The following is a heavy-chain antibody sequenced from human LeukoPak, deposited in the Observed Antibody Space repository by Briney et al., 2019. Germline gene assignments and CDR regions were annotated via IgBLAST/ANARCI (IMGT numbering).Heavy chain of an antibody. Sequence: EPSETLSLTCTVSGYSISSGYYWGWIRQPPGKGLEWIGSIYHSGSTYYNASLKSRVTISVDTSKNQFSLKLSSVTAADTAVYYCARDVGNYDILTRWDYFDYWGQGTLVTVSS. D-gene: IGHD3-9*01. V-gene: IGHV4-38-2*02. J-gene: IGHJ4*02. CDR3: ARDVGNYDILTRWDYFDY. CDR2: IYHSGST. CDR1: GYSISSGYY.